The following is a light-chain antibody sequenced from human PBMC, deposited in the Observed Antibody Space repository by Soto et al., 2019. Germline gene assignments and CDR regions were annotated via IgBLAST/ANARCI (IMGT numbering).Light chain of an antibody. Sequence: QAVVTQEPSLTVSPGETVTLTCASSTGAVTRGYYPNWFQQKSGQPPRPLIYSISNKHSWTPARFSGSLLGDKAALTLSGVQPEDEAEYYCLLYYGGAQVFGGGTKLTVL. CDR3: LLYYGGAQV. J-gene: IGLJ3*02. CDR1: TGAVTRGYY. V-gene: IGLV7-43*01. CDR2: SIS.